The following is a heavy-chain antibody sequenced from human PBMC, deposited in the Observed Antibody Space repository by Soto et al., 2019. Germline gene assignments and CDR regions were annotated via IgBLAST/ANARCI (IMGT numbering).Heavy chain of an antibody. V-gene: IGHV3-23*01. D-gene: IGHD6-19*01. CDR2: ISGSGGHS. CDR1: GFTFNDYA. CDR3: AKDCRRLAVTGSAFDS. J-gene: IGHJ4*02. Sequence: GGSLRLSCAASGFTFNDYAMAWVRQAPGQGLEWVSSISGSGGHSSYVDSVRGRFSISRDNVNNILSLDMSDLRAEDTALYYCAKDCRRLAVTGSAFDSWGQGALVTVSS.